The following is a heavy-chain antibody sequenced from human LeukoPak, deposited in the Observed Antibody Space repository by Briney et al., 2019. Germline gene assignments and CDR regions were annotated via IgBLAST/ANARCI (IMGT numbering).Heavy chain of an antibody. D-gene: IGHD5-24*01. CDR3: ARGPYGYNPFDY. Sequence: PSETLSLTCAVSGGSISSGRYSWSWIRQPPGKGLEWIGYIYHSGSTYYNPSLKSRVTISVDRSKNQFSLKLSSVTAADTAVYYCARGPYGYNPFDYWGQGTLVTVSS. V-gene: IGHV4-30-2*01. CDR1: GGSISSGRYS. CDR2: IYHSGST. J-gene: IGHJ4*02.